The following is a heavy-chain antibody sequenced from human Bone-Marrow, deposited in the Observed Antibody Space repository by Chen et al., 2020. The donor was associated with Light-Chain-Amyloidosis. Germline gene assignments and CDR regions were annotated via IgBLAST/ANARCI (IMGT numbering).Heavy chain of an antibody. J-gene: IGHJ5*02. Sequence: QVQLQESGRGLMKPSETLSLTCSVSGGSTRSSSHYWGWIRQPPRKGLEWIGSVYYSGRTYYSPSRKSRVSISIDTSKNQFTLRLTSVTAADSAVYFCARAVDYSNYGWFDPWGQGTLVTVSS. D-gene: IGHD4-4*01. V-gene: IGHV4-39*01. CDR2: VYYSGRT. CDR1: GGSTRSSSHY. CDR3: ARAVDYSNYGWFDP.